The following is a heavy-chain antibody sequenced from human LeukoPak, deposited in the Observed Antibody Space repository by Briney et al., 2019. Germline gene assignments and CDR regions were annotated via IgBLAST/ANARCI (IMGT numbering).Heavy chain of an antibody. CDR1: GFTVSSNY. V-gene: IGHV3-53*01. CDR2: IYSGGST. J-gene: IGHJ6*02. D-gene: IGHD2-2*01. Sequence: GGSLRLSCAASGFTVSSNYMSWVRQAPGKGLEWVSVIYSGGSTYYADSVKGRFTISRHNSKNTLYLQMNSLRAEDTAVYYCAKDLSSTSCYPQCYYGMDVWGQGTTVTVSS. CDR3: AKDLSSTSCYPQCYYGMDV.